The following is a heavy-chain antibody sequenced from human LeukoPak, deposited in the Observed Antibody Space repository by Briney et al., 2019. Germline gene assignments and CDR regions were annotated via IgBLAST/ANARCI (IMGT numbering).Heavy chain of an antibody. J-gene: IGHJ6*02. Sequence: GASVKVSCKASGYTFTSYYMHWVRQAPGQGLEWMGWINPNSGGTNYAQKFQGRVTMTRDTSISTAYMELSRLRSDDTAVYYCARERVSSGYSYYYYGMDVWGQGTTVTVSS. CDR1: GYTFTSYY. CDR3: ARERVSSGYSYYYYGMDV. V-gene: IGHV1-2*02. CDR2: INPNSGGT. D-gene: IGHD3-22*01.